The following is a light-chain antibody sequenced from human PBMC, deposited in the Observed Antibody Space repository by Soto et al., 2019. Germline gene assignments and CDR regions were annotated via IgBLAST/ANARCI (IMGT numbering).Light chain of an antibody. J-gene: IGKJ1*01. V-gene: IGKV3-20*01. CDR1: QIVSSNY. CDR3: QQYGGSSGT. Sequence: EIVLTQSPGTLSLSPGARATLSCRASQIVSSNYLAWYQQKPGQAPRLLIYGASSRATGIPDRFSGSGSGTDFTLTISRLEPEDFAVYYCQQYGGSSGTFGQGTKVE. CDR2: GAS.